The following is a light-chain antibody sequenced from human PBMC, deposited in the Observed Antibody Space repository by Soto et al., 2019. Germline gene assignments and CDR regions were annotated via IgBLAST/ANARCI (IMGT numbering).Light chain of an antibody. J-gene: IGLJ2*01. CDR2: EVN. Sequence: QSVLTQPASVSGSPGQSITISCTGTSSDVGDYNFVSWYQQPPGKAPKLMIYEVNNRPSGVSNRVSGSKSGNTASLTISGLQAEDEADYYCTSYTSSNTVLFGGGTKVTVL. V-gene: IGLV2-14*01. CDR1: SSDVGDYNF. CDR3: TSYTSSNTVL.